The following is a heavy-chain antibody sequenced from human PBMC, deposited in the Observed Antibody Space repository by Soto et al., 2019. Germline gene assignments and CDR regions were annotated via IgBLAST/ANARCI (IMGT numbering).Heavy chain of an antibody. CDR3: AAGPPWEQHFDY. CDR1: GGSITSGDYY. J-gene: IGHJ4*02. D-gene: IGHD1-26*01. CDR2: IYYSGST. V-gene: IGHV4-30-4*01. Sequence: QVQLQESGPGLVKPSQTLSLTCTVSGGSITSGDYYWSWIRQPPGKGLEWIGYIYYSGSTYYNPTLRSRITMSADTSKTQLSLNLSSVAGADTAMYYWAAGPPWEQHFDYWGQGTLVTVSS.